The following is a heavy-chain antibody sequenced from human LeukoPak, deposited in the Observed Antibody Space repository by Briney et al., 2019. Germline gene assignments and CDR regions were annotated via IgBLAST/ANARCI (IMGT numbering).Heavy chain of an antibody. Sequence: GGSLRLSCAASGFTFSNYAMSWVRQAPGKGLEWVSAIRGNGGTTYDADSVKGRFTISRDNSKNTLYLQMNSLRAEDTALYYCATSARTYIGSSLDYWGQGTLVTVSS. CDR1: GFTFSNYA. V-gene: IGHV3-23*01. J-gene: IGHJ4*02. CDR2: IRGNGGTT. D-gene: IGHD2-15*01. CDR3: ATSARTYIGSSLDY.